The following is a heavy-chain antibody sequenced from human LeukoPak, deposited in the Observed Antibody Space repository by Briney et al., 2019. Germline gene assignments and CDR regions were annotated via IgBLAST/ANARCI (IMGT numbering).Heavy chain of an antibody. CDR1: GGSISSGDYS. D-gene: IGHD5-18*01. V-gene: IGHV4-61*08. Sequence: SETLSLTCTVSGGSISSGDYSWSWIRQPPGKGLEWIVYIYYSGSTNYNPSLKSRVTISVDTSKNQFSLKLSSVTAADTAVYYCARHTDTAMAEYYFDYWGQGTLVTVSS. CDR3: ARHTDTAMAEYYFDY. CDR2: IYYSGST. J-gene: IGHJ4*02.